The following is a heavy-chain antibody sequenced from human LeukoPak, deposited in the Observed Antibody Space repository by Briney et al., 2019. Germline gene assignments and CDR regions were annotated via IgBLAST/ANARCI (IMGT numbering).Heavy chain of an antibody. Sequence: GGSLRLSCAASGFTFSSYSMNWVRQAPGKGLEWVSSITSSSTYIYYADSVKGRFTISRDNAKNSLYLQMNSLRAEDTAVYYCARGRLTGVDYWGQGTLVTVSS. CDR2: ITSSSTYI. D-gene: IGHD7-27*01. CDR3: ARGRLTGVDY. CDR1: GFTFSSYS. J-gene: IGHJ4*02. V-gene: IGHV3-21*01.